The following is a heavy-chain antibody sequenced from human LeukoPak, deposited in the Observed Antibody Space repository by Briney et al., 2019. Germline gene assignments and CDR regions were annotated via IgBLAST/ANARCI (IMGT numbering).Heavy chain of an antibody. D-gene: IGHD6-13*01. CDR3: ARYSSWYEDDAFDI. CDR1: GYTFTSYG. J-gene: IGHJ3*02. Sequence: GASVEVSCKASGYTFTSYGISWVRQAPGQGLEWMGWISAYNGNTNYAQKLQGRVTMTTDTSTSTAYMELRSLRSDDTAVYCCARYSSWYEDDAFDIWGQGTMVTVSS. V-gene: IGHV1-18*01. CDR2: ISAYNGNT.